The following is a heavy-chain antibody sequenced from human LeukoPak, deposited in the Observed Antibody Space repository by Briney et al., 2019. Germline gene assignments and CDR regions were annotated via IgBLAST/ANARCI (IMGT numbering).Heavy chain of an antibody. CDR1: GFTFSSYW. J-gene: IGHJ3*02. V-gene: IGHV3-7*01. D-gene: IGHD3-22*01. CDR3: ARSGWYSSSGYYYVDAFDI. Sequence: GGSLRLSCAASGFTFSSYWMSWVRQAPGKGLEWVANIKQDGSEKYYVDSVKGRFTISRDNAKNSLYLQMNSLRAEDTAVYYCARSGWYSSSGYYYVDAFDIWGQGTMVTVSS. CDR2: IKQDGSEK.